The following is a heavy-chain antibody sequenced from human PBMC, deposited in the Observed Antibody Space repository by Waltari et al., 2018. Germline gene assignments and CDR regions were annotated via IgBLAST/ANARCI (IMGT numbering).Heavy chain of an antibody. CDR1: GFSFSGSW. J-gene: IGHJ4*02. Sequence: EVNLVESGGGLVQPGGSLRPSCAASGFSFSGSWMHWVRQAPGKGLVWVSRINKNGDATSYADSVEGRFTISKDNAKNTLYLEMNSLGAEDTAVYYCARSGGYIDYWGQGTLVTVSS. CDR2: INKNGDAT. V-gene: IGHV3-74*01. CDR3: ARSGGYIDY. D-gene: IGHD2-15*01.